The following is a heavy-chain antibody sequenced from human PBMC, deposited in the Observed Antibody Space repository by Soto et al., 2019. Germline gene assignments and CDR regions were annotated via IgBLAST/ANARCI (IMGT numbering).Heavy chain of an antibody. CDR3: ARDQVGYSGYDPPDQEYYYYYYGMDV. Sequence: GGSLRLSCAASGFTFSSYAMHWVRQAPGKGLEWVAVISYDGSNKYYADSVKGRFTISRDNSKNTLYLQMNSLRAEDTAVYYCARDQVGYSGYDPPDQEYYYYYYGMDVWGQGTTVTVSS. CDR1: GFTFSSYA. CDR2: ISYDGSNK. D-gene: IGHD5-12*01. V-gene: IGHV3-30*04. J-gene: IGHJ6*02.